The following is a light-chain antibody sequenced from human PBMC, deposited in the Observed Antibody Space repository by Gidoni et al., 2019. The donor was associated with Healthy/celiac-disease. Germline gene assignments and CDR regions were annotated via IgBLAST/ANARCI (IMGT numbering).Light chain of an antibody. CDR3: QQYNGWPPWT. V-gene: IGKV3-15*01. CDR2: GAS. Sequence: EIVMTHSPATLSVSSGERATLSCRASQSVSSNLPWYQQKPGQAPRLLIYGASTRATGIPARFSGSGSGTEFTLTISSLQSEDFAVYYCQQYNGWPPWTFGQGTKVEIK. J-gene: IGKJ1*01. CDR1: QSVSSN.